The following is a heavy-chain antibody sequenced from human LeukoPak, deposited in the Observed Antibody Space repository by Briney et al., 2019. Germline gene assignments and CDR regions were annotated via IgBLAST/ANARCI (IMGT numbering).Heavy chain of an antibody. D-gene: IGHD4-17*01. CDR1: GGTFSSYA. CDR2: IIPIFGTA. V-gene: IGHV1-69*13. Sequence: ASVKVSCKASGGTFSSYAISWVRRAPGQGLEWMGGIIPIFGTANYAQKFQGRVTITADESTSTAYMELSSLRSEDTAVYYCARDLTTVLFNWFDPWGQGTLVTVSS. CDR3: ARDLTTVLFNWFDP. J-gene: IGHJ5*02.